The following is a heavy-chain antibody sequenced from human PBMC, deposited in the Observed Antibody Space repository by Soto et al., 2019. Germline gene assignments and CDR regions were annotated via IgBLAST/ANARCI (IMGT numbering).Heavy chain of an antibody. D-gene: IGHD3-10*01. V-gene: IGHV4-61*08. CDR1: GGSISSGDYY. J-gene: IGHJ6*02. CDR3: ARDPMLGYGSGSYPLGYYGMDV. Sequence: PSETLSLTSTVSGGSISSGDYYWSWIRQPPGKGLEWIGYIYYSGSTNYNPSLKSRVTISVDTSKNQFSLKLSSVTAADTAVYYCARDPMLGYGSGSYPLGYYGMDVWGQGTTVTVSS. CDR2: IYYSGST.